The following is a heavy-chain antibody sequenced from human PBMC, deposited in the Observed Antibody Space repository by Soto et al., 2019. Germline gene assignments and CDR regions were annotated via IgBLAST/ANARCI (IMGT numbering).Heavy chain of an antibody. J-gene: IGHJ6*02. D-gene: IGHD3-3*01. CDR1: GYTFTSYY. CDR2: INPSGGST. CDR3: ARDRLVLRFLEWFHYYGMDV. Sequence: GASVKVSCKASGYTFTSYYMHWVRQAPGPGLEWMGIINPSGGSTSYAQKFQGRVTMTRDTSTSTVYMELSSLRSEDTAVYYCARDRLVLRFLEWFHYYGMDVWGQGTTVTVSS. V-gene: IGHV1-46*01.